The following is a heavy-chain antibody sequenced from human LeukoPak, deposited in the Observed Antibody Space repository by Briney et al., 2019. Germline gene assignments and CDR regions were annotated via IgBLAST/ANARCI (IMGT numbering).Heavy chain of an antibody. D-gene: IGHD6-19*01. CDR1: GFPFSSYG. Sequence: GGSLRLSCAASGFPFSSYGMSWVRQAPGKGLKRVSGISGSGGSTYYADSVKGRFTISRDNSKNTLYLQMNSLRAEDTAVYYCAKDRGGWSGGLDYWGQGTLVTVSS. J-gene: IGHJ4*02. CDR2: ISGSGGST. CDR3: AKDRGGWSGGLDY. V-gene: IGHV3-23*01.